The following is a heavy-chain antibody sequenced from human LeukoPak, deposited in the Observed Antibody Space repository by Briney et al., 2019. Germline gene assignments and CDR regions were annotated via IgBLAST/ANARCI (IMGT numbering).Heavy chain of an antibody. D-gene: IGHD4-17*01. CDR1: GGSISSYY. J-gene: IGHJ4*02. CDR3: AGSTDYGGNSPFDY. CDR2: IYYSGST. Sequence: PSETLSLTCTASGGSISSYYWSWIRQPPGKGLEWIGYIYYSGSTNYNPSLKSRVTISVDTSKNQFSLKLSSVTAADTAVYYCAGSTDYGGNSPFDYWGQGTLVTVSS. V-gene: IGHV4-59*08.